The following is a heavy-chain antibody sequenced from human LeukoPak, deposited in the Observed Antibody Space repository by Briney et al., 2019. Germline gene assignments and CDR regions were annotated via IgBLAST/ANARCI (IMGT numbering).Heavy chain of an antibody. CDR3: ASVYSLYDN. V-gene: IGHV4-39*01. Sequence: SETLSLTCSVSGGSISSRYYWDWIRQSPGKGLEWIGGLYYTGSTYYNPSLKSRITISVDTSKNQFSLKLTSVTAADTAVYYCASVYSLYDNWGQGILVIVSS. D-gene: IGHD6-13*01. CDR1: GGSISSRYY. CDR2: LYYTGST. J-gene: IGHJ4*02.